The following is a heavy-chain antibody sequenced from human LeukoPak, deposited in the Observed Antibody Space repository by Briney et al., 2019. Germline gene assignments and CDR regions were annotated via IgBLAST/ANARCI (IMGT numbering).Heavy chain of an antibody. J-gene: IGHJ4*02. CDR1: GGSFKNYY. CDR3: AISTVDTVMVVRNY. CDR2: INHSGSN. V-gene: IGHV4-34*01. Sequence: SETLSLTCAVYGGSFKNYYWGWIRQPPGKRPEWIGEINHSGSNNYNPSLKSRVTISVDTSKNQFSLKLSSATAADTAVYYCAISTVDTVMVVRNYWGQGTLVTVSS. D-gene: IGHD5-18*01.